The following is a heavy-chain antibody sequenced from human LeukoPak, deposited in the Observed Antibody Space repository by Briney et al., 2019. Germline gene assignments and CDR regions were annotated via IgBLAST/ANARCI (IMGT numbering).Heavy chain of an antibody. CDR1: GGSFSGYY. CDR2: INHSGST. Sequence: PSETLSLTCAVYGGSFSGYYWSWIRQPPGKGLEWIGEINHSGSTNYNPSLKSRVTISVDTSKSQFSLKLSSVTAADTAVYYCARGRYGGYSYGLGLWGRGTLVTVSS. CDR3: ARGRYGGYSYGLGL. V-gene: IGHV4-34*01. D-gene: IGHD5-18*01. J-gene: IGHJ2*01.